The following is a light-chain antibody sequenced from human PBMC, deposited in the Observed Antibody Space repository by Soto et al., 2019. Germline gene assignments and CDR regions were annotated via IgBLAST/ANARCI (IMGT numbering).Light chain of an antibody. CDR2: GAS. CDR1: QSVSSN. Sequence: IVISQSPSTLSVSPGESATLSCRASQSVSSNLAWYQQKPGQAPRLLIYGASTRATGIPARFSGSGSGTEFTLTISSLQSEDFAVYYCQQYNNWPPWTFGQGTKVDIK. CDR3: QQYNNWPPWT. V-gene: IGKV3-15*01. J-gene: IGKJ1*01.